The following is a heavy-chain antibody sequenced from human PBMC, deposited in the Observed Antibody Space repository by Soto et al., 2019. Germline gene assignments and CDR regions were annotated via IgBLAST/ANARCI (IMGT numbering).Heavy chain of an antibody. J-gene: IGHJ4*02. CDR3: ARGPGRRDGYNYPDY. CDR1: GGSISSGDYY. Sequence: SETLSLTCTVSGGSISSGDYYWSWIRQPPGKGLEWIGYIYYSGSTYYNPSLKSRVTISVDTSKNQFSLKLSSVTAADTAVYYCARGPGRRDGYNYPDYWGQGTLVTVSS. D-gene: IGHD5-12*01. CDR2: IYYSGST. V-gene: IGHV4-30-4*01.